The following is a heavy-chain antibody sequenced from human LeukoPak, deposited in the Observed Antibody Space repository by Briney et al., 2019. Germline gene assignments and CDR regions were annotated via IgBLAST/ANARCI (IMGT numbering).Heavy chain of an antibody. Sequence: GGSLRLSCAASGFTFSDYYMSWIRQAPGKGLEWVANIKQDESEKYYVESVKGRFTISRDNAKRSLFLQLNSLRAEDTAVYYCARVDCSTTNCYGMTFDIWGQGTMVTVSS. CDR2: IKQDESEK. V-gene: IGHV3-7*01. J-gene: IGHJ3*02. CDR1: GFTFSDYY. CDR3: ARVDCSTTNCYGMTFDI. D-gene: IGHD2-2*01.